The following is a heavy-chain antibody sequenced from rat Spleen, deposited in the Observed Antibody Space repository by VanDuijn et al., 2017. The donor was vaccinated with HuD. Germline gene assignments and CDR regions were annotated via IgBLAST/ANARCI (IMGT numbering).Heavy chain of an antibody. CDR1: GFSLATYS. CDR2: MWYDGDT. D-gene: IGHD1-11*01. Sequence: QVQLKESGPGLVQPSETLSLTCTVSGFSLATYSVSWVRQPSGKGPEWMGRMWYDGDTAYNSVLKSRLNISRDTSKNQVFLKMNSLQTDDTGTYFCTRSYGGYTQHWFAYWGQGTLVTVSS. V-gene: IGHV2-63*01. J-gene: IGHJ3*01. CDR3: TRSYGGYTQHWFAY.